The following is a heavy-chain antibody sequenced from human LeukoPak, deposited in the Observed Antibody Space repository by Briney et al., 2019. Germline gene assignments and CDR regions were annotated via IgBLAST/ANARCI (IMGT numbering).Heavy chain of an antibody. V-gene: IGHV4-61*02. D-gene: IGHD5-24*01. J-gene: IGHJ4*02. Sequence: PSETLSLTCTVSGGSISSGTYYWSWIRQPAGKGLEWIGRFYTSGSTNYNPSLKSRVTISVDTSKNQFSLKLSSVTDADTAVYYCARGRDGYNFLNRGEYYYFDYWGQGTLVTVSS. CDR2: FYTSGST. CDR1: GGSISSGTYY. CDR3: ARGRDGYNFLNRGEYYYFDY.